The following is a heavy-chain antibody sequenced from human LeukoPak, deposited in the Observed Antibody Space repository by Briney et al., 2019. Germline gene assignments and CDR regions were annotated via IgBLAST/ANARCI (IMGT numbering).Heavy chain of an antibody. J-gene: IGHJ5*02. CDR1: GYTFSSYG. V-gene: IGHV1-18*01. Sequence: ASVKVSCKASGYTFSSYGISWVRQAPGQGFEWMGWISAYNGNTNYAQKLQGRVTMTTDTSTSTAYMELSSLRSEDTAVYYCARGGWYNWNDGTFDPWGQGTLVTVSS. CDR2: ISAYNGNT. CDR3: ARGGWYNWNDGTFDP. D-gene: IGHD1-20*01.